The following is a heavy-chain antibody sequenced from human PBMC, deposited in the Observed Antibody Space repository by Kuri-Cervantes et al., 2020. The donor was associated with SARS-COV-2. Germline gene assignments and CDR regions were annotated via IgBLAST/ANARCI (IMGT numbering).Heavy chain of an antibody. CDR3: ARGWDAFDI. Sequence: GESLKISCAASGFTFSSYAMHWVHQAPGKGLEWVAVISYDGSNKYYADSVKGRFTISRDNSKNTLYLQTNSLRAEDTAVYYCARGWDAFDIWGQGTMVTVSS. V-gene: IGHV3-30-3*01. CDR1: GFTFSSYA. CDR2: ISYDGSNK. J-gene: IGHJ3*02. D-gene: IGHD5-24*01.